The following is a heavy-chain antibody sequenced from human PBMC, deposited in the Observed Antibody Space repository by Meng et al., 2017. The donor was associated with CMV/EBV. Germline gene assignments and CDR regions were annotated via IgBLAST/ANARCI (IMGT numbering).Heavy chain of an antibody. J-gene: IGHJ4*02. CDR1: GGTFSRYA. Sequence: KASGGTFSRYAISWVRQAPGQELEWMGGIIPILSTANDAQKFQGRVTITKDESTSTAYMELSSLRSEDTAVYYCAVTVDTAAYYFDYWGQGTLVTVSS. CDR3: AVTVDTAAYYFDY. CDR2: IIPILSTA. V-gene: IGHV1-69*05. D-gene: IGHD5-18*01.